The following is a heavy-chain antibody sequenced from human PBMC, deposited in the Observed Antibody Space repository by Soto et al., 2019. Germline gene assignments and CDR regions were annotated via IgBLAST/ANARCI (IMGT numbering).Heavy chain of an antibody. CDR3: AKDPHRSGSYYTYYFDY. D-gene: IGHD3-10*01. CDR1: GCTFSGYA. J-gene: IGHJ4*02. V-gene: IGHV3-23*01. Sequence: GESLRPSCGASGCTFSGYAMSWVGQAPEKGLEWVSAISGSGGSTYYAGSVKGRFTISRDNSKNTLYLQMNSLRAEDTAVYYCAKDPHRSGSYYTYYFDYWGQGTLVTVSS. CDR2: ISGSGGST.